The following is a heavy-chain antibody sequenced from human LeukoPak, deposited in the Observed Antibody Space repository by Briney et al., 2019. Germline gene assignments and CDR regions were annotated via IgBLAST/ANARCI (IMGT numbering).Heavy chain of an antibody. CDR3: ARSRWVVTPLSDAFDI. D-gene: IGHD4-23*01. Sequence: SETLSLTCTVSGGSISSYYWSWIRQPPGKGLEWIGYIYYSGSTNYNPSLKSRVTISVDTSKNQFSLKLSSVTAADTAVYYCARSRWVVTPLSDAFDIWGQGTMVTVSS. CDR2: IYYSGST. V-gene: IGHV4-59*08. CDR1: GGSISSYY. J-gene: IGHJ3*02.